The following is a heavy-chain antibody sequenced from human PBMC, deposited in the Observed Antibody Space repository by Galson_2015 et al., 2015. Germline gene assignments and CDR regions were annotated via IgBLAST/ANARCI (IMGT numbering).Heavy chain of an antibody. Sequence: SLRLSCAASGFTFSSYGMHWVRQAPGKGLEWVAVISYDGSNKYYADSVKGRFTISRDNSKNTLYLQMNSLRAEDTAVYYCAKDGVGHLYGDPEGWFDPWGQGTLVTVSS. CDR1: GFTFSSYG. CDR3: AKDGVGHLYGDPEGWFDP. D-gene: IGHD4-17*01. CDR2: ISYDGSNK. J-gene: IGHJ5*02. V-gene: IGHV3-30*18.